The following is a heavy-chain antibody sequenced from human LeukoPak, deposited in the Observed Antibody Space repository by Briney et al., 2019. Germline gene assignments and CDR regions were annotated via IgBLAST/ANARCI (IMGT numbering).Heavy chain of an antibody. CDR2: FDPEDGET. D-gene: IGHD3-10*01. CDR3: AKVPLWFGDLRFDMDV. CDR1: GYTLTELS. Sequence: ASVKVSCKVSGYTLTELSMHWVRQAPGKGLEGMGGFDPEDGETIYAQKFQGRVTMTEDTSTDTAYMELSSLRSEDTAVYYCAKVPLWFGDLRFDMDVWGQGTSVTVSS. J-gene: IGHJ6*02. V-gene: IGHV1-24*01.